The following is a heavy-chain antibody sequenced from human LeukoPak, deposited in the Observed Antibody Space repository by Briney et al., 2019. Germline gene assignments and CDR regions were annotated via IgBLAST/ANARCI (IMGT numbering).Heavy chain of an antibody. CDR1: GGSLSNYY. CDR2: INYSGTT. J-gene: IGHJ4*02. D-gene: IGHD5-24*01. V-gene: IGHV4-59*08. CDR3: ARAVDGYNSDY. Sequence: SETLSLTCTVSGGSLSNYYWSWIRQPPGKGLEYIGYINYSGTTNYNPSLKSRLTMSIDTSKNQFSLELSSVTAADTAVYYCARAVDGYNSDYWGQGTLVTVSS.